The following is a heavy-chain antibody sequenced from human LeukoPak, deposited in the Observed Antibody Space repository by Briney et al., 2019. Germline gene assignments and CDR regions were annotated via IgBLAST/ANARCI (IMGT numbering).Heavy chain of an antibody. CDR1: GYTFTGYY. CDR3: ARDSSDDVYYMDV. CDR2: INPNSGGT. V-gene: IGHV1-2*02. J-gene: IGHJ6*03. Sequence: ASVKVSCKASGYTFTGYYMHWVRQAPGQGLEWMGWINPNSGGTNYAQKFQGRVTMTRDTFISTAYMELSRLRSDDTAVYYCARDSSDDVYYMDVWGKGTTVTVSS. D-gene: IGHD3-3*01.